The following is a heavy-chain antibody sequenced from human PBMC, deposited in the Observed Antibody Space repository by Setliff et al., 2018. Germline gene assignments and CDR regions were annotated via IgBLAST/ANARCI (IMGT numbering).Heavy chain of an antibody. D-gene: IGHD2-15*01. J-gene: IGHJ4*01. V-gene: IGHV4-39*01. Sequence: ETLSLTCTVSDDSFTSSRYYRGWIRQAPGSGLEWIGSISYSGTPYYNASVESRVTISIDTSRNQFSLELRSVTVADTATYYCVRPGGTTVVARHFDYWGPGILVTVSS. CDR2: ISYSGTP. CDR3: VRPGGTTVVARHFDY. CDR1: DDSFTSSRYY.